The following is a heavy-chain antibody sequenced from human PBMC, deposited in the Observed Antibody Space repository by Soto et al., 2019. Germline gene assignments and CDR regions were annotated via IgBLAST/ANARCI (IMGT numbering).Heavy chain of an antibody. CDR2: IHYSGTA. V-gene: IGHV4-31*03. D-gene: IGHD1-20*01. Sequence: QVQLQESGPGLVKPSQTLSLTCTVSGGSINSSGYYWSWIRQYPGKGLEWIGYIHYSGTANYNPSRKSRLTISVETCKNQISLKLSSVTAAETAVYYWARDTGGDNWTPNWFDRGGKGTRVTVS. CDR1: GGSINSSGYY. J-gene: IGHJ5*02. CDR3: ARDTGGDNWTPNWFDR.